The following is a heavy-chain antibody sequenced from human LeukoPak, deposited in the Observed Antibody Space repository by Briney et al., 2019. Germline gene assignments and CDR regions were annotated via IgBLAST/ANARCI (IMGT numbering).Heavy chain of an antibody. CDR1: GFTFSSYW. J-gene: IGHJ6*03. CDR2: IKQDGSEK. D-gene: IGHD6-19*01. CDR3: AREMGYSSGGNYYYYYYMDV. Sequence: GGSLRLSCAASGFTFSSYWMSWVRQAPGRGQEWVANIKQDGSEKYYVDSVKGRFTISRDNAKNSLYLQMNSLRAEDTAVYYCAREMGYSSGGNYYYYYYMDVWGKGTTVTISS. V-gene: IGHV3-7*01.